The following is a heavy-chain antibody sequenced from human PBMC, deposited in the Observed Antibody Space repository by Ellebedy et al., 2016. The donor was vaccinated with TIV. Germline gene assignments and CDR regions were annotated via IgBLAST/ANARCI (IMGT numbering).Heavy chain of an antibody. CDR3: AKGRGGGSDSSAPRYYFDY. Sequence: GESLKISCAASGFTFSSYAMSWVRQAPGKGLEWVSTISHTGSRTYYADSVEGRFIISRDNSKKTLYLQMNCLRAEDTAVYYCAKGRGGGSDSSAPRYYFDYWGLGTLVTVSS. J-gene: IGHJ4*02. CDR2: ISHTGSRT. CDR1: GFTFSSYA. D-gene: IGHD3-22*01. V-gene: IGHV3-23*01.